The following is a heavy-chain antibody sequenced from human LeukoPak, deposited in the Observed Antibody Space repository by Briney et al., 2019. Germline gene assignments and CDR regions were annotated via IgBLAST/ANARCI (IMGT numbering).Heavy chain of an antibody. V-gene: IGHV1-58*02. CDR2: IVFGSGNT. D-gene: IGHD3-3*01. J-gene: IGHJ4*02. CDR1: GFTFTSSA. Sequence: ASVKVSCKASGFTFTSSAMQGVRQARGQRLEWIGWIVFGSGNTNYAQKFQERVTITRDMSTSTAYMEMSSLGSEDTAVYYCAAALYDFWSGYYSGFDYWGQGTLVTVSS. CDR3: AAALYDFWSGYYSGFDY.